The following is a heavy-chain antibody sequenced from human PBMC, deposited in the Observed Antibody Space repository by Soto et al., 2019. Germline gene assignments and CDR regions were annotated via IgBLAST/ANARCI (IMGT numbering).Heavy chain of an antibody. V-gene: IGHV3-23*01. CDR3: AKTGPHYDILTGYRYGIDY. Sequence: GGSLRLSCAASGFTFSSYAMSLVRQAPGKGLEWVSAISGSGGSTYYADSVKGRFTISRDNSKNTLYLQMNSLRAEDTAVYYCAKTGPHYDILTGYRYGIDYWGQGTLVTVSS. J-gene: IGHJ4*02. CDR2: ISGSGGST. CDR1: GFTFSSYA. D-gene: IGHD3-9*01.